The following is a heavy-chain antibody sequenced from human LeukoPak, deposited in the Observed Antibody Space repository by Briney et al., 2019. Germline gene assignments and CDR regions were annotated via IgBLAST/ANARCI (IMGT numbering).Heavy chain of an antibody. CDR2: IIPIFGTA. Sequence: SVKVSCKASGYTFTSYGISWVRQAPGQGLEWMGGIIPIFGTANYAQKFQGRVTITADESTSTAYMELSSLRSDDTAVYYCATRQTGSFDYWGQGTLVTVSS. J-gene: IGHJ4*02. CDR3: ATRQTGSFDY. CDR1: GYTFTSYG. D-gene: IGHD1-1*01. V-gene: IGHV1-69*13.